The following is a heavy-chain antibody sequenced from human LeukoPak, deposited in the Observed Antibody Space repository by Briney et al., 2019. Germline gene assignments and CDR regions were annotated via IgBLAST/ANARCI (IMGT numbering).Heavy chain of an antibody. J-gene: IGHJ4*02. CDR1: GFTFTSSA. CDR2: IVVGSGNT. CDR3: AAEGSSGWYR. D-gene: IGHD6-19*01. V-gene: IGHV1-58*01. Sequence: SVKVSCKASGFTFTSSALQWVRQARGQRLEWIGWIVVGSGNTNYAQKFQERVTISRDMSTSTAYMELSSLRSEDTAVYYCAAEGSSGWYRWGQGTLVTVSS.